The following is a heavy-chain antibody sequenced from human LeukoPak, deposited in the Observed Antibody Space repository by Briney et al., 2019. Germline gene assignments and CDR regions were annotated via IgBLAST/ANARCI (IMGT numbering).Heavy chain of an antibody. D-gene: IGHD1-26*01. CDR2: ISGSGSAI. Sequence: GGSLRLSCAASGFIFSSYEMNWVRQAPGKGLEWVSYISGSGSAIYYADSVKGRVTISRDNAKKSLYLQMSSLRAEDTAVYYCAREGWEPDDAFDIWGQGTMVTVSS. CDR1: GFIFSSYE. CDR3: AREGWEPDDAFDI. V-gene: IGHV3-48*03. J-gene: IGHJ3*02.